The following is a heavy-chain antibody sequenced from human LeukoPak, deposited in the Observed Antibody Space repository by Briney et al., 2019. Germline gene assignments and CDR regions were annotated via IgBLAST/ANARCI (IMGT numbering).Heavy chain of an antibody. Sequence: GGSLRLSCVASGFTFSSYAMGWVRQAPGKRPEWVPSLTDSGGTTYYVDSVKGRFTISRDNSKNTLYLQMNSLRAEDTAVYYCAEPEGGYYDIRPDWGQGTLVTVSS. D-gene: IGHD3-22*01. CDR2: LTDSGGTT. V-gene: IGHV3-23*01. CDR1: GFTFSSYA. J-gene: IGHJ4*02. CDR3: AEPEGGYYDIRPD.